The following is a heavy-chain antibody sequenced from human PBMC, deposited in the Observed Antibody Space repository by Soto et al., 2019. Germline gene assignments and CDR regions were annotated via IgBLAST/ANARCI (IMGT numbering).Heavy chain of an antibody. CDR3: ALIPHSSSWCLDAFGI. Sequence: EVQLLESGGGLVQPGGSLRLSCAASGFTFSSYAMSWVRQAPGKGLEWVSAISGSGGSTYYADSVKGRFTISRDNSKNTLYLQMNSLRGEDTAVHYCALIPHSSSWCLDAFGIWGQGTMVTVSS. CDR1: GFTFSSYA. CDR2: ISGSGGST. J-gene: IGHJ3*02. D-gene: IGHD6-13*01. V-gene: IGHV3-23*01.